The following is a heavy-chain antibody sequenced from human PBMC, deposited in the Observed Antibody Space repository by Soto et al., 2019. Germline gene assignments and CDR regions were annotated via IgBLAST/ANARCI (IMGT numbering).Heavy chain of an antibody. Sequence: GGSLRLSCAASGFTFSSYSMNWVRQAPGKGLEWVSSISSSSSYIYYADSVKGRFTISRDNAKNSLYLQMNSLRAEDTAVYYCARDSTYCSSNSCYTRSAFDIWGQGTMVTVSS. V-gene: IGHV3-21*01. J-gene: IGHJ3*02. CDR3: ARDSTYCSSNSCYTRSAFDI. CDR2: ISSSSSYI. D-gene: IGHD2-2*02. CDR1: GFTFSSYS.